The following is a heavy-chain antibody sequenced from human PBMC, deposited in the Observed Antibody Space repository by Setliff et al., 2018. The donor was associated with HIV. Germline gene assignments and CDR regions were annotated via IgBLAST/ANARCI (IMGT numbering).Heavy chain of an antibody. CDR3: TPITGYYMDV. J-gene: IGHJ6*03. CDR2: IKTQPSNYAT. CDR1: GVTFSDSA. Sequence: GGSLRLSCSASGVTFSDSAMHWVRRASGKGLEWVGRIKTQPSNYATAHGASMEGRFTISRDDSKSTAYLQLNSLKTKDTAVYYCTPITGYYMDVWGKGTTVTVSS. V-gene: IGHV3-73*01. D-gene: IGHD1-20*01.